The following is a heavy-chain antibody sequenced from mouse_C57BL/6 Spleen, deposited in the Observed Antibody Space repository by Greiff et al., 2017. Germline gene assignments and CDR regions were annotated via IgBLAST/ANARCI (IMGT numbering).Heavy chain of an antibody. D-gene: IGHD2-1*01. J-gene: IGHJ3*01. V-gene: IGHV1-59*01. CDR2: IDPSDSYT. CDR1: GYTFTSYW. CDR3: ARIYYGNSGWFAY. Sequence: VKLQQPGAELVRPGTSVKLSCKASGYTFTSYWMHWVKRRPGQGLEWIGVIDPSDSYTNYNQKFKGKATLTVDTSSSTAYMQLSSLTSEDSAVYYCARIYYGNSGWFAYWGQGTLVTVSA.